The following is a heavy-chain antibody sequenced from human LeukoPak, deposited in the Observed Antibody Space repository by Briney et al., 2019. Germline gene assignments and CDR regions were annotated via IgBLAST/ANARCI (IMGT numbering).Heavy chain of an antibody. J-gene: IGHJ1*01. D-gene: IGHD3-22*01. CDR2: ISGSGGST. V-gene: IGHV3-23*01. Sequence: PGGSLRLSCAASGLTFSSYGLSWVRQAPGKGLEWVSAISGSGGSTYYADSVKGRFTISRDNSKNTLYLQMTSLRAEDTAVYYCAKDVNYYDSSGYSIFQHWGQGTLVTVSS. CDR1: GLTFSSYG. CDR3: AKDVNYYDSSGYSIFQH.